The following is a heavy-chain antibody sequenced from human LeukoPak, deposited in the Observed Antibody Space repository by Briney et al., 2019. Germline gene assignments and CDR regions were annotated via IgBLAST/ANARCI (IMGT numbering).Heavy chain of an antibody. J-gene: IGHJ5*02. D-gene: IGHD3-16*01. V-gene: IGHV4-34*01. CDR2: INHSGST. CDR1: GGSISGYY. Sequence: PSETLSLTCTVSGGSISGYYWSWIRQPPGKGLEWIGEINHSGSTNYIPSLKSRVTISVDTSKNQFSLKLSSVTAADAAVDYCAXXXXXXXXXVWAFRTDWFDPWGQGTLVTVSS. CDR3: AXXXXXXXXXVWAFRTDWFDP.